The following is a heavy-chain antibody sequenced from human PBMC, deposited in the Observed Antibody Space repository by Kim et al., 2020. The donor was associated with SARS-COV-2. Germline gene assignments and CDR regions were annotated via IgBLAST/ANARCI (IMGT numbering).Heavy chain of an antibody. Sequence: TYYADSVRGRFTISRDNSKITLHLQMNSLRAEDTAVYYCAKAGSNSYFDYWGQGTLVTVSS. V-gene: IGHV3-23*01. CDR2: T. J-gene: IGHJ4*02. CDR3: AKAGSNSYFDY. D-gene: IGHD4-4*01.